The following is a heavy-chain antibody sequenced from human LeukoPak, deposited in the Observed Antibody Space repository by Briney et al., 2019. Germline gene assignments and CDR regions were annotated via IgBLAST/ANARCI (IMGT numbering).Heavy chain of an antibody. CDR2: ITSSGGAI. V-gene: IGHV3-11*04. J-gene: IGHJ4*02. Sequence: PGGSLRLSCAASGFTFGNYWMCWVRQAPGKGLEWVSYITSSGGAIYYADSVKGRFTISRVNAKNSLYLQMNSLRAEDTAVYYCARVAGYCSTTSCYGYYFDSWGQGTLVTVSS. D-gene: IGHD2-2*01. CDR3: ARVAGYCSTTSCYGYYFDS. CDR1: GFTFGNYW.